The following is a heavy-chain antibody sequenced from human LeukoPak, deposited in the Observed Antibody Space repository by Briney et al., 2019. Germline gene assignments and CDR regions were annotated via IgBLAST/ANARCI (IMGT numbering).Heavy chain of an antibody. CDR1: GFIFSSYS. CDR3: ARDCGSCYSNAFDI. CDR2: ISSSSSYI. D-gene: IGHD2-15*01. J-gene: IGHJ3*02. V-gene: IGHV3-21*01. Sequence: GGSLRLSCAASGFIFSSYSMNWVRQAPGKGLEWVSSISSSSSYIYYADSVKGRFTISRDNAKNSLYLQMNSLRAEDSAVYYCARDCGSCYSNAFDIWGQGTMVTVSS.